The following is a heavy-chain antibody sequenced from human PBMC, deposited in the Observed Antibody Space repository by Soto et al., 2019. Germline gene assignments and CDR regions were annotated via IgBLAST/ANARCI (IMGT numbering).Heavy chain of an antibody. D-gene: IGHD2-15*01. CDR3: ATSGGYCSGGSCYVRWFDP. CDR1: GGSISSYY. Sequence: SETLSLTCTVSGGSISSYYWSWIRQPPGKGLEWIGYIYYSGSTNYNPSLKSRVTISVDTSKNQFSLKLSSVTAADTAVYYCATSGGYCSGGSCYVRWFDPWGQGALVTVSS. J-gene: IGHJ5*02. CDR2: IYYSGST. V-gene: IGHV4-59*08.